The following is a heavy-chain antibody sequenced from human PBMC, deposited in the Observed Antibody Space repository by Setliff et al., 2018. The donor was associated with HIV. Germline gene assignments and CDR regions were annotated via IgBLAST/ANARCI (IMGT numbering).Heavy chain of an antibody. CDR3: ATPVTSRGYYYMDV. D-gene: IGHD4-17*01. Sequence: PSETLSLTCTVSSGSSTSSLYYWTWIRQHPGKGLEWIGYFYYSGFTYYNPSLKSRVTISIDTSNNQFSLKLKSVTAADTAVYYCATPVTSRGYYYMDVWGKGTTVTVSS. CDR2: FYYSGFT. V-gene: IGHV4-31*03. CDR1: SGSSTSSLYY. J-gene: IGHJ6*03.